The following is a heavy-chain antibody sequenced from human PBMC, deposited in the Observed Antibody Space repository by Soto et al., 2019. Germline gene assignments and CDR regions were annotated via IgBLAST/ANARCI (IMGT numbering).Heavy chain of an antibody. J-gene: IGHJ3*02. Sequence: ASVKVSCKASGYTFTSYAMHWVRQAPGQRLEWMGWINAGNGNTKYSQKFQGRVTITRDTSASTAYMELSSLRSEDTAVYYCAGSRGPRFLEWLAVSSTRAFGIWGQGTMVTVS. CDR2: INAGNGNT. CDR3: AGSRGPRFLEWLAVSSTRAFGI. V-gene: IGHV1-3*01. D-gene: IGHD3-3*01. CDR1: GYTFTSYA.